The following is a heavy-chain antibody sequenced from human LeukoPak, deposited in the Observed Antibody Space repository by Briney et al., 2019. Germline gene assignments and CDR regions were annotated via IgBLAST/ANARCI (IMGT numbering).Heavy chain of an antibody. D-gene: IGHD2-21*02. CDR3: ARVTLNGDSPFDI. V-gene: IGHV1-69*04. J-gene: IGHJ3*02. CDR2: IIPILGIA. CDR1: GGTFSSYA. Sequence: SVTVSCKASGGTFSSYAISWVRQAPGQGLEWMGRIIPILGIANYAQKFQGRVTITADKSTSTAYMELSSLRSEDTAVYYCARVTLNGDSPFDIWGQGTMVTVSS.